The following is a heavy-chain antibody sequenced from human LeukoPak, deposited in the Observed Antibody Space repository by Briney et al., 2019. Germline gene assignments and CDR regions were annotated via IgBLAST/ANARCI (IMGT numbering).Heavy chain of an antibody. CDR2: IRYDGSNK. D-gene: IGHD1-1*01. J-gene: IGHJ4*02. CDR1: GFTFSSYG. Sequence: GGSLRLSCAASGFTFSSYGMHWVRQAPGKGLEWVAFIRYDGSNKYYADSVKGRFTISRDNSKNTLYLQMNSLRAEDTAVYYCAKDQGGATGTNDYWGQGTLVTVSS. V-gene: IGHV3-30*02. CDR3: AKDQGGATGTNDY.